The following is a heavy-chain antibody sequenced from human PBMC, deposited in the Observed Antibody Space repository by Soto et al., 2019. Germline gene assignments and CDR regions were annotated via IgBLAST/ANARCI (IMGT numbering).Heavy chain of an antibody. Sequence: QVQLVESGGGVVQPGRSLRLSCAASGFTFSSYGMHWVRQAPGKGLEWVAVIWYDGSNKYYADSVKGRFTIPRDNSKNTLYLQMNSLRAEDTAVYYCAREAAGVGHFDYWGQGTLVTVSS. D-gene: IGHD3-10*01. J-gene: IGHJ4*02. CDR2: IWYDGSNK. CDR3: AREAAGVGHFDY. CDR1: GFTFSSYG. V-gene: IGHV3-33*01.